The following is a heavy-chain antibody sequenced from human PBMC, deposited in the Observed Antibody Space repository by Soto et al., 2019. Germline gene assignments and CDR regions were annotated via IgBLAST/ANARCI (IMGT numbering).Heavy chain of an antibody. CDR2: ISYDGSNK. CDR3: AKLLPDYYDFWSGYYVDY. Sequence: GGSLRLSCAASGFTFSSYGMHWVRQAPGKGLEWVAVISYDGSNKYYADSVKGRFTISRDNSKNTLYLQMNSLRAEDTAVYYCAKLLPDYYDFWSGYYVDYWGQGTLVTVS. D-gene: IGHD3-3*01. CDR1: GFTFSSYG. V-gene: IGHV3-30*18. J-gene: IGHJ4*02.